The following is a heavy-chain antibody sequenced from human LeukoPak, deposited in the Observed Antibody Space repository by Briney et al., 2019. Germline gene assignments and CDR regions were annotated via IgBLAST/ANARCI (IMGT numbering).Heavy chain of an antibody. J-gene: IGHJ4*02. Sequence: SETLSLTCGVSGGSIISSNWWSWVRQPPGKGLEWIGECYHSGSTNYNPSLKSRVTISVDKSKSQFSLELTSVTAAHTALYYCARGGYCSSTSCYVFDSWGQGTLVTVSS. D-gene: IGHD2-2*01. V-gene: IGHV4-4*02. CDR2: CYHSGST. CDR3: ARGGYCSSTSCYVFDS. CDR1: GGSIISSNW.